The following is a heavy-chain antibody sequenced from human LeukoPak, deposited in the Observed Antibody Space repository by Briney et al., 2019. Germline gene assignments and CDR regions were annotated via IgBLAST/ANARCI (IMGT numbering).Heavy chain of an antibody. V-gene: IGHV4-39*01. CDR1: GDSISSSSNY. CDR3: ATYNWNKGYFDY. J-gene: IGHJ4*02. D-gene: IGHD1/OR15-1a*01. Sequence: SETLSLTCTVSGDSISSSSNYWGWIRQPPGKGLEWIGNIYSSGSTYYNPSLKSRVSISVDTSKNQFSLKLRSVTATDTAVYYCATYNWNKGYFDYWGQGTLVTVSS. CDR2: IYSSGST.